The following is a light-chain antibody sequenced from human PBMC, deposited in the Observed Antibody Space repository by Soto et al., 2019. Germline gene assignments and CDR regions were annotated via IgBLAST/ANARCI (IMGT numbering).Light chain of an antibody. CDR2: AAS. V-gene: IGKV1-5*01. CDR1: QTISSW. J-gene: IGKJ1*01. Sequence: IQMTHSPSTLCASCGDMVAITGRASQTISSWLAWYQQKPGKAPKLLIYAASTLESGVSSRFSGRGSGTEFTLTINSLQPEDFATYYCQQYKSYLRTFGQGTKVDIK. CDR3: QQYKSYLRT.